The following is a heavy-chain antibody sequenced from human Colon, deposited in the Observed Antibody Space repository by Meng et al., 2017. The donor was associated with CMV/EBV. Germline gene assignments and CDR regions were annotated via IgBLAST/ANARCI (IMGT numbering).Heavy chain of an antibody. CDR2: ISWNSDSI. J-gene: IGHJ4*02. Sequence: SLKISCAASGFTFDDYAMHWVRQAPGKGLEWVSGISWNSDSIGYADSVKGRFTISRDNAKNSLYLQMNSLRAEDTALYYCAKDIWIGHRLTGYSSGWDYWGQGTLVTVSS. CDR3: AKDIWIGHRLTGYSSGWDY. D-gene: IGHD6-19*01. V-gene: IGHV3-9*01. CDR1: GFTFDDYA.